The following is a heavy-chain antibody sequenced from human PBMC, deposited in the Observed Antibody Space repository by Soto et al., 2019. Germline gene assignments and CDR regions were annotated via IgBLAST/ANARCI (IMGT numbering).Heavy chain of an antibody. CDR1: GYTFTSYA. CDR3: ARDWDYYGSGSYFDYYYYGMDV. Sequence: ASVKVSCNASGYTFTSYAMHWVRQAPGQRLEWMGWINAGNGNTKYSQKFQGRVTITRDTSASTAYMELSSLRSEDTAVYYCARDWDYYGSGSYFDYYYYGMDVWGQGTTVTVSS. J-gene: IGHJ6*02. V-gene: IGHV1-3*01. CDR2: INAGNGNT. D-gene: IGHD3-10*01.